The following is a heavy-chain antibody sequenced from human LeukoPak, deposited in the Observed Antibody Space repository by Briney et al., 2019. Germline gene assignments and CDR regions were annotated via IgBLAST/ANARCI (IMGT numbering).Heavy chain of an antibody. Sequence: SVKVSCKASGGTFSSYAISWVRQAPGQGLEWMGGIIPIFGTANYAQKFQGRVTMTRNTSISTAYMELSSLRSEDTAVYYCARVAYGDYDYWGQGTLVTVSS. CDR2: IIPIFGTA. D-gene: IGHD4-17*01. CDR3: ARVAYGDYDY. J-gene: IGHJ4*02. V-gene: IGHV1-69*05. CDR1: GGTFSSYA.